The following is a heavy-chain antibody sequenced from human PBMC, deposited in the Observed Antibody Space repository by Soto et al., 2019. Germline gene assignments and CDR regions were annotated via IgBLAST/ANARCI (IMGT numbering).Heavy chain of an antibody. CDR1: GFTFSTYG. CDR3: AKVGHGSGKGLDY. D-gene: IGHD3-10*01. Sequence: QVQLVESGGGVVQPGRSLRLSCAASGFTFSTYGMHWVRQAPGKGLEWLAAISYDGSDKYYADSVKGRFTISRDNSKKTLYLQMNSLSPEDTAVYYCAKVGHGSGKGLDYWGQGTLVTVSS. CDR2: ISYDGSDK. J-gene: IGHJ4*02. V-gene: IGHV3-30*18.